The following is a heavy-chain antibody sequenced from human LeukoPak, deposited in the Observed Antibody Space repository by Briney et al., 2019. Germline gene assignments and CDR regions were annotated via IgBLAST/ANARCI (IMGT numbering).Heavy chain of an antibody. Sequence: GGSLRLPCAASGFTFSSYAMHWVRQAPGKGLEWVAVISYDGSNKYYADSVKGRFTISRDNSKNTLYLQMNSLRAEDTAVYYCARDHGGVAVAGFFDYWGQGTLVTVSS. J-gene: IGHJ4*02. D-gene: IGHD6-19*01. CDR3: ARDHGGVAVAGFFDY. V-gene: IGHV3-30-3*01. CDR2: ISYDGSNK. CDR1: GFTFSSYA.